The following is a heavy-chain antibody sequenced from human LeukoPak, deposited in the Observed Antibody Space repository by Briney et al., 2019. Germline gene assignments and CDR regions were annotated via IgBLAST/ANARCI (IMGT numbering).Heavy chain of an antibody. Sequence: GASVKVSCKASGGTFSSYAISWVRQAPGQGLEWMGGIIPIFGTANYAQKFQGRVTITTDESTSTAYMELSSLRSEDTAVYYCARDCCPPLPSFDPWGQGTLVTVSS. J-gene: IGHJ5*02. D-gene: IGHD2-15*01. CDR2: IIPIFGTA. CDR1: GGTFSSYA. V-gene: IGHV1-69*05. CDR3: ARDCCPPLPSFDP.